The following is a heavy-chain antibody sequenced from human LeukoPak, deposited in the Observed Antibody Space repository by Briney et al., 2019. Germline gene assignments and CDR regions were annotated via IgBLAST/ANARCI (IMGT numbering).Heavy chain of an antibody. Sequence: PSETLSLTCSVSGGSISSSTYYWGWIRQPPGKGLEWLGSIYYSGSTYYNPSLKSRVTISIDTSKNQFSLKLSSVTAADTAVYYCVRVGCSGGTCYRSRGAFDIWGQGTMVTVSS. CDR2: IYYSGST. D-gene: IGHD2-15*01. V-gene: IGHV4-39*07. CDR3: VRVGCSGGTCYRSRGAFDI. J-gene: IGHJ3*02. CDR1: GGSISSSTYY.